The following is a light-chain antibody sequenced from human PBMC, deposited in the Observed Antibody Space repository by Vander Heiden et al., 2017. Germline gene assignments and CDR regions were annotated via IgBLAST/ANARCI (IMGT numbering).Light chain of an antibody. CDR2: SNN. CDR3: AAWDDSPNAL. V-gene: IGLV1-44*01. J-gene: IGLJ2*01. CDR1: SSNIGSNV. Sequence: QSVLTQPPSVSGPPGQRVTISCSGSSSNIGSNVVNWYQQLPGTAPKLLIYSNNQRPSGVPDRISGSKSGTSASLAISGLQSEDEADYYCAAWDDSPNALFGGGTKLTVL.